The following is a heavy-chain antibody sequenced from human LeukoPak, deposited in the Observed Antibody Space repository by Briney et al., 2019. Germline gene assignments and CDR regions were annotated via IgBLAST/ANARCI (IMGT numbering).Heavy chain of an antibody. CDR2: INWNGGST. Sequence: PGGSLRLSCAASGFTFDDYGMSWVRQAPGRGLEWVSGINWNGGSTGYADSVKGLFTISRDNAKNSLYLQMNSLRAEDTALYYCARRNIAAAGIPPYYYMDVWGKGTTVTVSS. CDR1: GFTFDDYG. D-gene: IGHD6-13*01. CDR3: ARRNIAAAGIPPYYYMDV. J-gene: IGHJ6*03. V-gene: IGHV3-20*04.